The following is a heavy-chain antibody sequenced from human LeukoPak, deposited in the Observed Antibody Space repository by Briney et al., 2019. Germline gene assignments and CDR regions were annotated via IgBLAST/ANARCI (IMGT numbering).Heavy chain of an antibody. V-gene: IGHV4-59*08. Sequence: SETLSLTCTVSGGSISSYYWSWIRQPPGKGLEWIGYIYYSGSTNYNPSLKSRVTISVDTSKNQFSLKLSSVTAADTAVYYCARHPVYYGDYVYNWFDPWGQGTLVTVSS. CDR3: ARHPVYYGDYVYNWFDP. CDR2: IYYSGST. CDR1: GGSISSYY. D-gene: IGHD4-17*01. J-gene: IGHJ5*02.